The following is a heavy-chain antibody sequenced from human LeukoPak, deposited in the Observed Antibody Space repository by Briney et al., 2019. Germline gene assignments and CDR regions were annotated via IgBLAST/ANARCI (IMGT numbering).Heavy chain of an antibody. CDR3: ARARRVVPAAPNNRGHYYYYMDV. CDR2: INHSGST. J-gene: IGHJ6*03. D-gene: IGHD2-2*01. V-gene: IGHV4-34*01. Sequence: SETLSLTCAVYGGSFSGYYWSWIRQPPGKGLEWIGEINHSGSTNYNPSLKSRVTISVDTSKNQFSLKLSSVTAADTAVYYCARARRVVPAAPNNRGHYYYYMDVWGKGTTVTVSS. CDR1: GGSFSGYY.